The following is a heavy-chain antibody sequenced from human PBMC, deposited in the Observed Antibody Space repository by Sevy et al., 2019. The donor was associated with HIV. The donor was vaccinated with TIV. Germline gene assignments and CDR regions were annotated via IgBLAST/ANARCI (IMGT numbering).Heavy chain of an antibody. D-gene: IGHD5-12*01. V-gene: IGHV3-23*01. CDR3: ARETVSGYNL. Sequence: GGSLRLSCVVSGFTFSSYALSWVRQAPGKGLEWVSVISGSGDTTYYADSVKGRFTISRDNSKNTVYLQINSLRAEDTAVYYCARETVSGYNLWGQGTLVTVSS. CDR2: ISGSGDTT. J-gene: IGHJ4*02. CDR1: GFTFSSYA.